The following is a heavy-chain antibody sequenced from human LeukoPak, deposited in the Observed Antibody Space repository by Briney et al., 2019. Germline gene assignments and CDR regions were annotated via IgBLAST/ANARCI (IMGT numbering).Heavy chain of an antibody. CDR1: GGSISTYY. Sequence: PSETLSLTCTVSGGSISTYYWSWIRQPPGKGLEWIGYIYYSGYTDYNPSLKGRVTISLDKSKDQVSLKLSSVTAADTAMYYCARAVAGSNWFDPWGQGTLVTVSS. CDR2: IYYSGYT. D-gene: IGHD6-19*01. J-gene: IGHJ5*02. V-gene: IGHV4-59*01. CDR3: ARAVAGSNWFDP.